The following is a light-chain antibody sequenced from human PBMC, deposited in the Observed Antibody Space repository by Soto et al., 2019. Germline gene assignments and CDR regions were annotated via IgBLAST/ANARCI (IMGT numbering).Light chain of an antibody. J-gene: IGKJ4*01. CDR1: QSVSSSY. CDR3: QQYGTSPLT. Sequence: PGERATLSCRASQSVSSSYLAWYQQKPGQAPRLLIYGASSRATGIPDRFSGSGSGTDFTLTISRLEPEDFAVYYCQQYGTSPLTFGGGTKVEIK. CDR2: GAS. V-gene: IGKV3-20*01.